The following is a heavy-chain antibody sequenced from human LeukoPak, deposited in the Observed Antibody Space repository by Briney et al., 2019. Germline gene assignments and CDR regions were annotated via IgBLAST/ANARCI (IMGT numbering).Heavy chain of an antibody. D-gene: IGHD5-12*01. CDR3: ARGGGSYSGFDYYYYGMDV. CDR2: INPNSDGT. CDR1: GYTFTSYD. Sequence: ASVKVSCKASGYTFTSYDINWVRQAPGQGLEWMGWINPNSDGTNSAQKFQGRVTMTRDTSTTTAYMELRRLRSDDTAVYYCARGGGSYSGFDYYYYGMDVWGQGTTVTVSS. J-gene: IGHJ6*02. V-gene: IGHV1-2*02.